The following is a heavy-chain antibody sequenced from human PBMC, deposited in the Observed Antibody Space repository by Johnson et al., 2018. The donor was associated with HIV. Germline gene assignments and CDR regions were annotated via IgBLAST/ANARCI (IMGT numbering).Heavy chain of an antibody. V-gene: IGHV3-11*01. D-gene: IGHD5-12*01. CDR2: ISSSGSTI. CDR1: GFTFSDYY. CDR3: ASVLGRGYSGYDKNYDAFDI. J-gene: IGHJ3*02. Sequence: QVQLVESGGGLVKPGGSLRLSCAASGFTFSDYYMSWIRQAPGKGLEWVSYISSSGSTIYYADSVKGRFTISRDNAKNSLYLQMNSLRAEDTALYYCASVLGRGYSGYDKNYDAFDIWGQGTMVTVSS.